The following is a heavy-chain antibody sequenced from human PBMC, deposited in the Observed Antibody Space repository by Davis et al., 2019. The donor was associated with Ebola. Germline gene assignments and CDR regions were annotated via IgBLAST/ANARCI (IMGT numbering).Heavy chain of an antibody. Sequence: PGGSLRLSCAASGFTFSNYAMTWVRQAPGKGLEWVSGITGSDGSTYCADSVKGRFTISRDNSKNTLYLQMNSLRAEDTAVYYCARDRGIAVTVNWGQGTLVTVSS. J-gene: IGHJ4*02. D-gene: IGHD6-19*01. V-gene: IGHV3-23*01. CDR2: ITGSDGST. CDR3: ARDRGIAVTVN. CDR1: GFTFSNYA.